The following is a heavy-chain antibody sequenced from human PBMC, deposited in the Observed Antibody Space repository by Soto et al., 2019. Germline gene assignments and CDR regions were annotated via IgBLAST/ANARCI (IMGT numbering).Heavy chain of an antibody. CDR3: AKDPGVGAPPLYYYGMDV. J-gene: IGHJ6*02. CDR2: IRSGGST. D-gene: IGHD1-26*01. CDR1: GFTVSSKY. V-gene: IGHV3-66*01. Sequence: GGSLRLSCAASGFTVSSKYMSWVRQAPGKGLEVVSLIRSGGSTYYADSVKGRFTISRDNSKNTLYLQMNGLRAEDTAVYYCAKDPGVGAPPLYYYGMDVWGQGTTVTVSS.